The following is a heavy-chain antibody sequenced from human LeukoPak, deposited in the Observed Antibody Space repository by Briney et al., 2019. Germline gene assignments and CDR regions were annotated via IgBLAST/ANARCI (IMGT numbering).Heavy chain of an antibody. J-gene: IGHJ3*02. CDR2: ISYDGSNR. CDR3: GKNRYSGSLSPFDI. V-gene: IGHV3-30-3*01. CDR1: GFTFNNYA. Sequence: PGGSLRLSCAASGFTFNNYAMNWVRQAPGKGLEWVAVISYDGSNRYYADSVKSRFTISRDNSKNTLYLQMNSLRAEDTAVYYCGKNRYSGSLSPFDIWGQGTMVTVSS. D-gene: IGHD1-26*01.